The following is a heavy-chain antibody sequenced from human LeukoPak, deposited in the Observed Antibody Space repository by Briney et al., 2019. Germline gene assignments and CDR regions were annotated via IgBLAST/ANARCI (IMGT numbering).Heavy chain of an antibody. CDR1: GFTFDDYA. J-gene: IGHJ4*02. D-gene: IGHD6-19*01. CDR2: ISWNSGSI. V-gene: IGHV3-9*01. Sequence: DRSLRLSCAASGFTFDDYAMHWVRQAPGKGLEWVSGISWNSGSIGYADSVKGRFTISRDNAKNSLYLQMNSLRAEDTALYYCAKDSFYSSGWLFDYWGQGTLVTVSS. CDR3: AKDSFYSSGWLFDY.